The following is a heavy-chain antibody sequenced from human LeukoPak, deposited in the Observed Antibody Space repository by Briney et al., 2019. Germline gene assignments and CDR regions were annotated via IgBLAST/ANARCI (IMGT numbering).Heavy chain of an antibody. V-gene: IGHV3-21*04. CDR1: GFTFSSYS. CDR3: ASRLDYYDSSGYLFDY. Sequence: GGSLRLSCAASGFTFSSYSMTWVRQAPGKGLEWVSSISSSSSYIYYADSVKGRFTISRHNSKNTLYLQMNSLRAEDTAVYYCASRLDYYDSSGYLFDYWGQGTLVTVSS. CDR2: ISSSSSYI. D-gene: IGHD3-22*01. J-gene: IGHJ4*02.